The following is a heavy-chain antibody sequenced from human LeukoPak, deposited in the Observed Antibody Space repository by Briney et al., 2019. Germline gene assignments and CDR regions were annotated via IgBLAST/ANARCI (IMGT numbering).Heavy chain of an antibody. D-gene: IGHD3-22*01. CDR2: IFHSGST. J-gene: IGHJ4*02. V-gene: IGHV4-38-2*02. CDR1: GYSISSGYY. CDR3: ARPYDSSGYFDY. Sequence: SETLSLTCTVSGYSISSGYYWTWIRQPPGKGLEWIGGIFHSGSTYNNPSLKSRVALSVDTSKNQFSLKLSSVSAADTAVYYCARPYDSSGYFDYWGQGTLVTVSS.